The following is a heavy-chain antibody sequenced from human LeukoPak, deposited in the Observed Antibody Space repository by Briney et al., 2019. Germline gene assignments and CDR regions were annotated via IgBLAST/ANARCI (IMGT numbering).Heavy chain of an antibody. J-gene: IGHJ6*02. CDR3: ATLPLELPSNYYYGMDV. D-gene: IGHD1-7*01. Sequence: ASVKVSCKASGYTFTGYYMHWVRQAPGQGLEWMGWINPNSGGTNYAQKFQGWVTMTRDTSISTAYMELSRLRSDDTAVYYCATLPLELPSNYYYGMDVWGQGTTVTVSS. V-gene: IGHV1-2*04. CDR1: GYTFTGYY. CDR2: INPNSGGT.